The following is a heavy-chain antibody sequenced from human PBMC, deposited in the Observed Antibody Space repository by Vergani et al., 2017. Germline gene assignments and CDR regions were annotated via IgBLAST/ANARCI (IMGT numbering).Heavy chain of an antibody. CDR3: ARGTPFGMFDS. J-gene: IGHJ4*02. CDR2: VYPGGST. CDR1: GASINSGSYY. V-gene: IGHV4-61*02. Sequence: QVQLQESGPGRVKPSQTLTLTCSVSGASINSGSYYWSWVRQPAGKELEWIGYVYPGGSTEYNPSLESRVTVSGDSSKNQFSLRLRSLTAADTAVYFCARGTPFGMFDSWGRGILVSVSS. D-gene: IGHD3-3*01.